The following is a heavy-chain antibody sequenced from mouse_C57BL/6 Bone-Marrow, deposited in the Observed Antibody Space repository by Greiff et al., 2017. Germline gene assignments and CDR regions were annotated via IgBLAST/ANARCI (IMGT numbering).Heavy chain of an antibody. D-gene: IGHD2-1*01. CDR2: IYPGNSDT. V-gene: IGHV1-5*01. J-gene: IGHJ1*03. CDR1: GYTFTSYW. CDR3: TRWGKRDWWYFDG. Sequence: VQLQQSGTVLARPGASVKMSCKTSGYTFTSYWMHWVKQRPGQGLEWIGAIYPGNSDTSYNQKFKGKAKLTAVTSASTAYMELSSLTNDDSAVYYCTRWGKRDWWYFDGWGTGTTVTVS.